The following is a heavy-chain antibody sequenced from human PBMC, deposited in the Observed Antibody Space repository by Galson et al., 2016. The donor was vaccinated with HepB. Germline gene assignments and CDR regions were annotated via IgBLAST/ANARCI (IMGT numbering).Heavy chain of an antibody. CDR2: ISGGGVRT. CDR3: AKTITIFGVNTYFDY. CDR1: GFSFSDYG. Sequence: SLRLSCAASGFSFSDYGMNWVRQAPGKGLQWVSAISGGGVRTWSADFMKGRFTISRENSRNMLFLEMNSLRAEDTAVYYCAKTITIFGVNTYFDYWGQGTPVTVSS. J-gene: IGHJ4*02. D-gene: IGHD3-3*01. V-gene: IGHV3-23*01.